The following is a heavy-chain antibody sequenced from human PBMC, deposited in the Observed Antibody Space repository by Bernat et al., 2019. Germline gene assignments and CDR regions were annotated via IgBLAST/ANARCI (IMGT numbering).Heavy chain of an antibody. CDR2: ISSSSSYR. D-gene: IGHD5-18*01. CDR1: GFTFSSYS. Sequence: EVQLVESGGGLVKPGGSLRLSCAASGFTFSSYSMNWVRQAPGKGLEWVSSISSSSSYRYYADSVKGRFTISRDNAKNSLYLQMNSLRAEDTAVYYCAREDTAMVTLDYYYGMDVWGQGTTVTVSS. J-gene: IGHJ6*02. CDR3: AREDTAMVTLDYYYGMDV. V-gene: IGHV3-21*01.